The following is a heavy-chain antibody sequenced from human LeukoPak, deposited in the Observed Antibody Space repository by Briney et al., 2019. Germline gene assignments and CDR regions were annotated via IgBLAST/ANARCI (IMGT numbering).Heavy chain of an antibody. Sequence: GGSLRLSCAASGFTFNRSWMNWVRQAPGKGLEWVANMDPSGSQKRYVDSVKGRFTISKDNPGTSLYLEMNSLRTEDTAIYYCAIWASGNYWGQGTLVTVSS. D-gene: IGHD3-10*01. CDR2: MDPSGSQK. J-gene: IGHJ4*02. V-gene: IGHV3-7*01. CDR3: AIWASGNY. CDR1: GFTFNRSW.